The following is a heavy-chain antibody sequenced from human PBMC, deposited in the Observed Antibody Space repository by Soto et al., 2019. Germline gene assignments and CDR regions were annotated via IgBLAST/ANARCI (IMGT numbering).Heavy chain of an antibody. CDR1: GHTFSNYG. CDR2: ISYDGSNN. CDR3: AKDGHYDSSGYYPFDY. J-gene: IGHJ4*02. Sequence: HPGGSLRLSSAASGHTFSNYGMHWVRQAPGKGLEWVAVISYDGSNNYYADSVKGRFTISRDNSKNTLYLQMNSLRAEDTAMYYCAKDGHYDSSGYYPFDYWGQGA. D-gene: IGHD3-22*01. V-gene: IGHV3-30*18.